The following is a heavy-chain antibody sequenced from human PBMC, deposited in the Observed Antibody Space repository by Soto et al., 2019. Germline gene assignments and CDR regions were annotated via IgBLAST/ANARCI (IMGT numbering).Heavy chain of an antibody. CDR2: IYPGDSDT. CDR3: ARQRGYSSSGHPSYGMDV. CDR1: VYSFTSYW. J-gene: IGHJ6*02. D-gene: IGHD6-6*01. Sequence: EVQLVQSGAEVKKPGESLKISCKGSVYSFTSYWIGWVRQMPGKGLEWMGIIYPGDSDTRYSPSFQGQVTISADKSISTAYLQWSSLKASDTAMYYCARQRGYSSSGHPSYGMDVWGQGTTVTVSS. V-gene: IGHV5-51*01.